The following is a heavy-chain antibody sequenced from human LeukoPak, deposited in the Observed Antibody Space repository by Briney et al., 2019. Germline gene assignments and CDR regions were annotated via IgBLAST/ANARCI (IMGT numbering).Heavy chain of an antibody. CDR3: AIGGTYGSGS. CDR2: INNDGSTT. J-gene: IGHJ4*02. CDR1: GFTFARTW. V-gene: IGHV3-74*01. D-gene: IGHD3-10*01. Sequence: PGGSLRLSCAASGFTFARTWMHWVRQAPGKGLEWVSLINNDGSTTNYADSVKGRFTISRDSAKNTVYLQMNSLRAEDAAVYYCAIGGTYGSGSWGQGTLVTVSS.